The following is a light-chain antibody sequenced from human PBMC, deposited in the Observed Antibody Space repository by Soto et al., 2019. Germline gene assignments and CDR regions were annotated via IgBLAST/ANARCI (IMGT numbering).Light chain of an antibody. Sequence: DIQMTQSPSSLSASVGDRVTITCRATQAISNYLAWYQQKPGKVPKLLIYAASSLQSGVPSRFSGSGSGTDSTLTISSLQPEDVATYYCQEYHNAPLTFGGGTKVDIK. V-gene: IGKV1-27*01. CDR1: QAISNY. CDR3: QEYHNAPLT. CDR2: AAS. J-gene: IGKJ4*01.